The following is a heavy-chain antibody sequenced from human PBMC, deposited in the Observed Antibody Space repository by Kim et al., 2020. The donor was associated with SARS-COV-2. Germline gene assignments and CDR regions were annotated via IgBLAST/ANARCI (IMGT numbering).Heavy chain of an antibody. CDR3: ARSSPYYYGSGSQGYYYYGMDV. J-gene: IGHJ6*02. D-gene: IGHD3-10*01. CDR1: GFTFSSYG. Sequence: GGSLRLSCAASGFTFSSYGMHWVRQAPGKGLEWVAVIWYDGSNKYYADSVKGRFTISRDNSKNTLYLQMNSLRAEDTAVYYCARSSPYYYGSGSQGYYYYGMDVWGQGTTVTVSS. V-gene: IGHV3-33*01. CDR2: IWYDGSNK.